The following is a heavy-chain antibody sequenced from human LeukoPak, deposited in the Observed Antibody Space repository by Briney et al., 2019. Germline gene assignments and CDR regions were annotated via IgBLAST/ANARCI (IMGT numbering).Heavy chain of an antibody. J-gene: IGHJ3*02. CDR1: GFTFSTYA. CDR2: ISGSGGST. D-gene: IGHD4-17*01. Sequence: PGGSLRLSCAASGFTFSTYAISWVRQAPGQGLEWVSVISGSGGSTYYAQYVKGRFTFSRDKSKSTLYLQMSSLRVEDTAVYYCAKRYGDYADDAFDIWGQGTMVTVSS. V-gene: IGHV3-23*01. CDR3: AKRYGDYADDAFDI.